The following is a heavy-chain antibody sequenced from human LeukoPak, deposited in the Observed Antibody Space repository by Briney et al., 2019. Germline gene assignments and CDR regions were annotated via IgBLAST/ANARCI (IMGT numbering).Heavy chain of an antibody. D-gene: IGHD3-10*01. Sequence: PGGSLRLSCAGFGFTFNRYSMNWVRQAPGKGLEWVAVIWYDGSNKYYADSVKGRFTISRDNSKNTLYLQMNSLRAEDTAVYYCARDLNYYGSGSYDAFDIWGQGTMVTVSS. J-gene: IGHJ3*02. CDR2: IWYDGSNK. CDR1: GFTFNRYS. CDR3: ARDLNYYGSGSYDAFDI. V-gene: IGHV3-33*08.